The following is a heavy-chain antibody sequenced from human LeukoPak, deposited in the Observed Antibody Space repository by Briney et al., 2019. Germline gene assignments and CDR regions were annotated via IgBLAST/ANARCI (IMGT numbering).Heavy chain of an antibody. CDR1: GFTVNSNY. D-gene: IGHD2-15*01. J-gene: IGHJ5*02. V-gene: IGHV3-53*01. CDR2: IYSGGTT. Sequence: SGGSLRLSCAASGFTVNSNYWSWVRQAPGKGLEWVSVIYSGGTTYYADSVKGRFTFSRDNSKNMLHLQMNSLRAEDTAVYSCARGFTRGFDPWGQGTLVIVSS. CDR3: ARGFTRGFDP.